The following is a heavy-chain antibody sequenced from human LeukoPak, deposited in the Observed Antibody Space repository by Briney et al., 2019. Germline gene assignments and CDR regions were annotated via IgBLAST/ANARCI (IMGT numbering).Heavy chain of an antibody. J-gene: IGHJ3*02. CDR3: AKDHGGTMIVVVTTTPDAFDI. CDR2: ISGSGGST. Sequence: GGSLRLSCAASGFTFSSYAMSWVRQAPGRGLEWVSAISGSGGSTYYADSVKGRFTISRDNSKNTLYLQMNSLRAEDTAVYYCAKDHGGTMIVVVTTTPDAFDIWGQGTMVTVSS. CDR1: GFTFSSYA. V-gene: IGHV3-23*01. D-gene: IGHD3-22*01.